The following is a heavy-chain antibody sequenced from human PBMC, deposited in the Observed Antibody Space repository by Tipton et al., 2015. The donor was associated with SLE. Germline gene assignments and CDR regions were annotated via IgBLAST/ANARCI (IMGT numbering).Heavy chain of an antibody. CDR1: GGSVSSGSYH. V-gene: IGHV4-61*01. J-gene: IGHJ5*02. D-gene: IGHD5-12*01. CDR2: MYYSGST. Sequence: TLSLTCTVSGGSVSSGSYHWSWIRQPPGKGLEWIGFMYYSGSTNYNPSLKSRVTISVDTSKNQFSLKLSSVTAADTAVDSCARVATKKDWFDPWGQGSLVTVFS. CDR3: ARVATKKDWFDP.